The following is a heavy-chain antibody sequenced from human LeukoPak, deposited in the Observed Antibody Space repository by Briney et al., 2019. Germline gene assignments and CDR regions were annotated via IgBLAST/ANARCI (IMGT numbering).Heavy chain of an antibody. CDR2: ISYDGSNK. V-gene: IGHV3-30*18. J-gene: IGHJ4*02. Sequence: GGSLRLSCAASGFTFSSYGMHWVRQAPGKGLEGVAVISYDGSNKYYADSVKGRFTISRDNSKNTLYLQMNSLRAEDTAVYYCAKDPSEGYYYDSSGYYDYWGQGTLVTVSS. CDR3: AKDPSEGYYYDSSGYYDY. D-gene: IGHD3-22*01. CDR1: GFTFSSYG.